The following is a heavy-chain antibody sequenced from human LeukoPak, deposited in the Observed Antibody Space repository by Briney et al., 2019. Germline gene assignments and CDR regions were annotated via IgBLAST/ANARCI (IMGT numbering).Heavy chain of an antibody. Sequence: ASVKVSCKASGYIFTGYYMHWVRQAPGQGLEWMGWINSNSGGTNYAQKFQGRVTMTRDTSISTAYTELSRLRSDDTAVYYCARSRWLLLNYYFDYWGQGTLVTVSS. J-gene: IGHJ4*02. CDR3: ARSRWLLLNYYFDY. CDR1: GYIFTGYY. D-gene: IGHD3-22*01. V-gene: IGHV1-2*02. CDR2: INSNSGGT.